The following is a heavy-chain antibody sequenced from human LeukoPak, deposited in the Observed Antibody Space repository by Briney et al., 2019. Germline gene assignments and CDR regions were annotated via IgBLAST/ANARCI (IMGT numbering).Heavy chain of an antibody. J-gene: IGHJ5*02. Sequence: SETLSLTCNVSGGSINSYHWSWIRQPPGKGLEWIGYIYYSGSSNYNPSLKSRVTISVDTSKNQFSLKLSSVTAADTAVYYCANSIATARWWFDPWGQGTLVTVSS. CDR3: ANSIATARWWFDP. D-gene: IGHD6-13*01. V-gene: IGHV4-59*01. CDR2: IYYSGSS. CDR1: GGSINSYH.